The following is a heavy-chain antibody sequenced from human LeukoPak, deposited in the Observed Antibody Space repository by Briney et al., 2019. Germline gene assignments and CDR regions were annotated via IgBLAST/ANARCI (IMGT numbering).Heavy chain of an antibody. D-gene: IGHD4-23*01. Sequence: ASVKVSCKASGYTFTSYYMHWVRQAPGQGLEWMGWINPNSGGTNYAQKFQGRVTMTRDTSISTAYMELSRLRSDDTAVYYCARERTDYGGNRYFDYWGQGTLVTVSS. CDR1: GYTFTSYY. J-gene: IGHJ4*02. CDR3: ARERTDYGGNRYFDY. V-gene: IGHV1-2*02. CDR2: INPNSGGT.